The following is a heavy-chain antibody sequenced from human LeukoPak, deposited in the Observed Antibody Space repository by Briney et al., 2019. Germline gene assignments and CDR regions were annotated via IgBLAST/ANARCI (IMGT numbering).Heavy chain of an antibody. CDR3: ARPKGGSSGWLPDY. CDR2: IYPGDSDT. Sequence: GESLKISCKGSGYSFSNYWIAWVRQMPGKGLEWMGIIYPGDSDTRVSPSFQGQVTISADKSISTAYLQWSALKASDIAMYYCARPKGGSSGWLPDYWGQGTLVTVSS. D-gene: IGHD6-19*01. CDR1: GYSFSNYW. V-gene: IGHV5-51*01. J-gene: IGHJ4*02.